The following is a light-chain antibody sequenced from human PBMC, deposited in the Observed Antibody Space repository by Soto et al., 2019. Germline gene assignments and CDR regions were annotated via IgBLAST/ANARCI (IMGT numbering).Light chain of an antibody. Sequence: AIRMTQSPSSFSASTGDRVTITCRASQGVSSYLAWYQQKPGKAPKLLIYAASTLQSGVPSRCSGSGSGNDFTLTISCLQSEDFATYYCQQYYVYPWTFGQGTKVEIK. CDR3: QQYYVYPWT. V-gene: IGKV1-8*01. J-gene: IGKJ1*01. CDR1: QGVSSY. CDR2: AAS.